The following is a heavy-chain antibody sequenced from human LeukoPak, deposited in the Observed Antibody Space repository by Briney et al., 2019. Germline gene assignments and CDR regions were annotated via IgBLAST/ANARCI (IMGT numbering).Heavy chain of an antibody. D-gene: IGHD6-6*01. CDR2: INHSGST. Sequence: SETLSLTCAVYGGSFSGYYWSWIRQPPGKGLEWIGEINHSGSTNYNPSLKSRVTISVDTSKNQFSLKLSSVTAADTAVYYCARNPPASSSAPFDYWGQGTLVTVSS. V-gene: IGHV4-34*01. CDR3: ARNPPASSSAPFDY. CDR1: GGSFSGYY. J-gene: IGHJ4*02.